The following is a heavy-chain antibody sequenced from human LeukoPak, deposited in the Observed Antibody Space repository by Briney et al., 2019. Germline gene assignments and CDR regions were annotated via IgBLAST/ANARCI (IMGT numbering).Heavy chain of an antibody. V-gene: IGHV3-23*01. CDR2: ISGSGGST. J-gene: IGHJ4*02. Sequence: GSLRLSCAASGFTFSSYAMSWVRQAPGKGLEWVSAISGSGGSTYYADSVKGRCTISRDNYKNTLHLQMNSLRAEDTAVYYCAKPYDSSGYYFPSDYWGQGTLVTVSS. CDR1: GFTFSSYA. CDR3: AKPYDSSGYYFPSDY. D-gene: IGHD3-22*01.